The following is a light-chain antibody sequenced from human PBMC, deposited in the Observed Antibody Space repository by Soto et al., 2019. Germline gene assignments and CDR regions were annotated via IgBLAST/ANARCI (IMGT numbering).Light chain of an antibody. V-gene: IGKV3-15*01. J-gene: IGKJ1*01. CDR3: QQYGDLPWT. Sequence: EIVMTQSPATLSVSPGERATLSCRASQSVSSDFAWYQQKPGQAPRLLIYGASSRATGIPARFSGSGSGTEFTLTIDRLESEDFAVYFCQQYGDLPWTFGQGTKVDIK. CDR1: QSVSSD. CDR2: GAS.